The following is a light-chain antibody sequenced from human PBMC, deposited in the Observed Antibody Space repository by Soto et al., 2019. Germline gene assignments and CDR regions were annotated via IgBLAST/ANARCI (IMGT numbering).Light chain of an antibody. CDR3: NSFTTSSTYV. CDR1: SSDIGSYNR. Sequence: QSVLTQPASVSGSPGQSITISCTGTSSDIGSYNRVSWNQQPPGTAPKLIIYEVNNRPSGVPDRFSGSKSGNTASLTISGLQAEDEADYYCNSFTTSSTYVFGTGTKLTVL. CDR2: EVN. J-gene: IGLJ1*01. V-gene: IGLV2-18*02.